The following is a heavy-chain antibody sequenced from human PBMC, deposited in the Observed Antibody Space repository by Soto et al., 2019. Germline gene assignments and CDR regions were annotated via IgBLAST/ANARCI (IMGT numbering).Heavy chain of an antibody. Sequence: QVQLVQSGAEVKKPGSSVKVSCKASGGTFSSYAISWVRQAPGPGLEWLGGILPLFGTANYAQKCQGRVTITADETTGTDDREVRSRRAEDMAVYYCARDRATDTYYYDRRGYHGYDYDYWGQGTLVTVAS. CDR3: ARDRATDTYYYDRRGYHGYDYDY. V-gene: IGHV1-69*01. D-gene: IGHD3-22*01. CDR2: ILPLFGTA. J-gene: IGHJ4*02. CDR1: GGTFSSYA.